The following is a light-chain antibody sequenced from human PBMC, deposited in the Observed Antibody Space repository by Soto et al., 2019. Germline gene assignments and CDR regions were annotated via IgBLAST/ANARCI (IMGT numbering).Light chain of an antibody. CDR2: AAS. CDR3: QKYNSAPPT. V-gene: IGKV1-27*01. Sequence: DIRITQSPSSLSASVGDSVTITCRASQGIRTDLAWYQQKPGKVPKLLIYAASTLQSGVPSRFSGSGSGTDFTLTISSLQPEDVATYYCQKYNSAPPTFGGGTKVEIK. CDR1: QGIRTD. J-gene: IGKJ4*01.